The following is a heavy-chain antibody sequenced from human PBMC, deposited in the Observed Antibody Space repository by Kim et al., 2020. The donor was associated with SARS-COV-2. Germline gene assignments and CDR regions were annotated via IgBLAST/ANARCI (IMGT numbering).Heavy chain of an antibody. CDR3: ARERGGDNIVVVPAPYAFDI. D-gene: IGHD2-2*01. CDR1: GGTFSSFA. Sequence: SVKVSCKASGGTFSSFAISWVRQAPGQGLEWMGGIIPIFGTANYAQKFQGRVTITADESTSTAYMELSSLRSEDTAVYYCARERGGDNIVVVPAPYAFDIWGQGTMVTVSS. V-gene: IGHV1-69*13. CDR2: IIPIFGTA. J-gene: IGHJ3*02.